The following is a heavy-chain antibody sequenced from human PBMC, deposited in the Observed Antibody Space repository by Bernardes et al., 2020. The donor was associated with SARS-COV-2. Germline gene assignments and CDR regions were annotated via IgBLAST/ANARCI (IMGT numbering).Heavy chain of an antibody. CDR2: MSGSGSST. V-gene: IGHV3-23*01. J-gene: IGHJ6*02. CDR1: GFSFDIYA. Sequence: GSLRLSCAASGFSFDIYAMSWVRQAPGKGLEWVSGMSGSGSSTYYADSVKGRFTISRDNSKNTMYLQMNSLRAEDTALYYCARVFSSSWSRDVMDVWGQGTTVTVSS. D-gene: IGHD6-13*01. CDR3: ARVFSSSWSRDVMDV.